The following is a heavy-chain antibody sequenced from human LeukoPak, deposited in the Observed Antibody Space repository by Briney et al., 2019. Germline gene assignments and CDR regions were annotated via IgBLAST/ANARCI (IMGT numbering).Heavy chain of an antibody. J-gene: IGHJ3*02. V-gene: IGHV3-23*01. Sequence: PGGSLRLSCAASGFTFSSYAMSWVRQAPGKGLEWFSENSSSGATTHYADSVKGRFTISRDNSKNILYLQMNSLSTEDTAIYYCAKAFREYGSSSYSSFDIWGQGTMVTVSS. CDR2: NSSSGATT. D-gene: IGHD6-13*01. CDR3: AKAFREYGSSSYSSFDI. CDR1: GFTFSSYA.